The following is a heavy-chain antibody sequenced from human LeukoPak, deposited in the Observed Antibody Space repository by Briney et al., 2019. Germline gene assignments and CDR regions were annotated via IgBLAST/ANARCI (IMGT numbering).Heavy chain of an antibody. CDR1: GFTFSGHD. V-gene: IGHV3-30*02. Sequence: GGTLTLSCAAYGFTFSGHDRHWLRQTPAVGLEWLANIKDDGRDKHYTDSVRGRITIARDNSKTALCLQLSSLTPEVSALYLCARELMGGFDPWGEGPLLPLSS. CDR2: IKDDGRDK. D-gene: IGHD3-16*01. J-gene: IGHJ5*02. CDR3: ARELMGGFDP.